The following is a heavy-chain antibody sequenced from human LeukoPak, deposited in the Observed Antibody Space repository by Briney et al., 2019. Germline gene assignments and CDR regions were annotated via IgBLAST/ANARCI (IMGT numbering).Heavy chain of an antibody. CDR3: ARDHCSSAGCYARD. V-gene: IGHV3-48*04. D-gene: IGHD2-2*01. CDR2: ISSSSSTI. J-gene: IGHJ4*02. Sequence: GGSLRLSCAASGFTFSSYSMNWVRQAPGKGLEWVSYISSSSSTIYYADSVKGRFTISRDNAKNSLYLQMNSLRAEDTAVYYCARDHCSSAGCYARDWGQGTLVTVSS. CDR1: GFTFSSYS.